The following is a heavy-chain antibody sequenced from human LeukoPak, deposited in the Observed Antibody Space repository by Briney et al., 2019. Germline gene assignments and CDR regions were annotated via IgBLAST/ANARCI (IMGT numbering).Heavy chain of an antibody. V-gene: IGHV4-39*01. Sequence: SETLSLTCTVSGGSISSSSYYWGWIRQPPGKGLEWIGSIYYSGSTYYNPSLKSRVTISVDTSKNQFSLKLSSVTAADTAVYYCARRLRYFDWFGPYNWFDPWGQGTLVTVSS. CDR3: ARRLRYFDWFGPYNWFDP. D-gene: IGHD3-9*01. J-gene: IGHJ5*02. CDR1: GGSISSSSYY. CDR2: IYYSGST.